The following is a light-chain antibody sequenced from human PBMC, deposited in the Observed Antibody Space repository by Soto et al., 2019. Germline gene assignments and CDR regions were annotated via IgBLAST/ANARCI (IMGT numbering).Light chain of an antibody. Sequence: EIVLTQSPGTLSLSPGERATLSCRASQTVGSNYLAWYQQKPGQAPRLLIYGASSRATGIPDRFSGSGSGTDFTLTISRLESEDFAVSYCQQYAISPPFTFAQGTKLETK. CDR1: QTVGSNY. CDR2: GAS. J-gene: IGKJ2*01. V-gene: IGKV3-20*01. CDR3: QQYAISPPFT.